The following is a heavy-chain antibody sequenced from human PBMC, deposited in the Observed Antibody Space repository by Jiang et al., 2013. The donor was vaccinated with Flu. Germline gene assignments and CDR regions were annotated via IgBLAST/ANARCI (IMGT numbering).Heavy chain of an antibody. CDR2: IIPILGIA. CDR1: GGTFSSYT. CDR3: ARGSYDSSGPAGY. V-gene: IGHV1-69*02. Sequence: QSGSEVKKPGSSVKVSCKASGGTFSSYTISWVRQAPGQGLEWMGRIIPILGIANYAQKFQGRVTITADKSTSTAYMELSSLRSEDTAVYYCARGSYDSSGPAGYWGQGTLVTVSS. J-gene: IGHJ4*02. D-gene: IGHD3-22*01.